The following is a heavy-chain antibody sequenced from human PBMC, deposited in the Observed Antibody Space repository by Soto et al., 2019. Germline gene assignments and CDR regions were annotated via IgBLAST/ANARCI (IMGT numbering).Heavy chain of an antibody. CDR1: GFTFTNAA. Sequence: QVHLVESGGGVVQPGRSLRLSCAASGFTFTNAARHCFRQAPGKGLEWVAVIWYEGRKEYYADSVKGRFTVPRDHSKNMLYLAEDSRRGGDPAGDYCKRQGRWPRSLDLWGLGTLVTVAS. CDR3: KRQGRWPRSLDL. J-gene: IGHJ4*02. D-gene: IGHD2-21*01. V-gene: IGHV3-33*01. CDR2: IWYEGRKE.